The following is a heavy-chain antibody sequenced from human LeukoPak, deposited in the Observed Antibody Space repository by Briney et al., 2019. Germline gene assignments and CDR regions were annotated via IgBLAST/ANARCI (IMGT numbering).Heavy chain of an antibody. J-gene: IGHJ6*03. D-gene: IGHD2/OR15-2a*01. CDR3: AREPHCNSSGCFSAGHNMDV. Sequence: SETLSLTCTVSGYSISSGHYWGWIRQSPGKGLEWIGSIFHSGDTYHNPYLKSRVTISVDTSKNQFSLELSSVTAADTPVYYCAREPHCNSSGCFSAGHNMDVWGKGTTVTVSS. CDR1: GYSISSGHY. CDR2: IFHSGDT. V-gene: IGHV4-38-2*02.